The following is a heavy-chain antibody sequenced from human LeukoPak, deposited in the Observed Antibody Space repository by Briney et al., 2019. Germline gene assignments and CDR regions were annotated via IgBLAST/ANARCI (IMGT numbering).Heavy chain of an antibody. Sequence: SETLSLTCAVFGGSISSVYWWNWVRQSPGRGLEWIGEIYHSGSTNYNPSLKSRVTISVDTSKNQFSLKLSSVTAADTAVYYCARDLSGDFWSGYYSYYYMDVWGKGTTVTVSS. CDR2: IYHSGST. D-gene: IGHD3-3*01. J-gene: IGHJ6*03. CDR1: GGSISSVYW. CDR3: ARDLSGDFWSGYYSYYYMDV. V-gene: IGHV4-4*02.